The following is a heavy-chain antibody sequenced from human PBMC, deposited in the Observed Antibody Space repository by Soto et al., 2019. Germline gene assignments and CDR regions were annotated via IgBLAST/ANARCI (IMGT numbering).Heavy chain of an antibody. V-gene: IGHV5-51*01. D-gene: IGHD1-20*01. CDR1: GYSFTSYW. CDR2: IYPGDSDT. J-gene: IGHJ4*02. CDR3: ARLFNNGNKERETDFDY. Sequence: GESLKISCKGSGYSFTSYWIGWVRQMPGKGLEWMGIIYPGDSDTRYSPSFQGQVTISADKSISTAYLQWSSLKASDTAMYYCARLFNNGNKERETDFDYGGQETLVTVSS.